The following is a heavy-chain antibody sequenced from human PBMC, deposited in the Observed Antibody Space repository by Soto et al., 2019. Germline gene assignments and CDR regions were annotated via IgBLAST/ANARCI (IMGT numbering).Heavy chain of an antibody. CDR3: AHRPGDSSSIYFDY. CDR2: IYWDDDK. D-gene: IGHD6-6*01. CDR1: GFSLNTNGVG. V-gene: IGHV2-5*02. Sequence: QITLKESGPTLVKPTQTLTLTCTFSGFSLNTNGVGVGWIRQPPGKALEWLALIYWDDDKRYSPSLKSSLTITKDTSKNQVVLTMTNMDPVDTATYYCAHRPGDSSSIYFDYWGQGTLVTVSS. J-gene: IGHJ4*02.